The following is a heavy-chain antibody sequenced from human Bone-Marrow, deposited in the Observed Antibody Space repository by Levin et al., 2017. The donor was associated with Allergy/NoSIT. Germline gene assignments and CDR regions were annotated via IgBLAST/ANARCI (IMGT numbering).Heavy chain of an antibody. Sequence: AASVKVSCKGSGYSFTSYWISWVRQMPGKGLEWMGRIDPSDSYTNYSPSFQGHVTISADKSISTAYLQWSSLKASDTAMYYCAAEGVVVAGPGLGTGMDVWGKGTTVTVSS. CDR2: IDPSDSYT. CDR3: AAEGVVVAGPGLGTGMDV. CDR1: GYSFTSYW. V-gene: IGHV5-10-1*01. J-gene: IGHJ6*04. D-gene: IGHD2-15*01.